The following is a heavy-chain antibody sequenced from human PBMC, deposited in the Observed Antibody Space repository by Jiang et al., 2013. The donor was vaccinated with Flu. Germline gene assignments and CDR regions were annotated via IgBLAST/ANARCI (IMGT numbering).Heavy chain of an antibody. V-gene: IGHV4-59*01. CDR2: IYYSGST. Sequence: PGLVKPSETLSLTCTVSGGSISSYYWSWIRQPPGKGLEWIGYIYYSGSTNYNPSLKSRVTISVDTSKNQFSLKLSSVTAADTAVYYCARTPYYYYYGMDVWGKGTTVTVSS. CDR3: ARTPYYYYYGMDV. CDR1: GGSISSYY. J-gene: IGHJ6*04.